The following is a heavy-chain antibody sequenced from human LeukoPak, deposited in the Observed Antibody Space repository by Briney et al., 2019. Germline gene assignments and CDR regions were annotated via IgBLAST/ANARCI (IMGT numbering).Heavy chain of an antibody. Sequence: SETLSLTCTVSGGSINSYYWSWIRQPPGKGLGWIGYIYYSGSTSYNPSLKSRVTISRDTSKNQFSLKLRSVTAADTAVYYCTSGGMVSGDFWGHGTLVTVSS. J-gene: IGHJ4*01. CDR3: TSGGMVSGDF. CDR1: GGSINSYY. V-gene: IGHV4-59*01. CDR2: IYYSGST. D-gene: IGHD2-8*01.